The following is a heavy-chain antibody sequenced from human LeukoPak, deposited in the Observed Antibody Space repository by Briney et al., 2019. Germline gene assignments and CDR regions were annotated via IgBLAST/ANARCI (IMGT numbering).Heavy chain of an antibody. D-gene: IGHD3-10*01. V-gene: IGHV4-59*01. J-gene: IGHJ5*02. CDR2: IYYSGST. Sequence: SETLSLTCTVSGGSISSYYWSWIRQPPGKGLEWIGYIYYSGSTNYNPSLKSRVTISVDTSKNQFSLKLSSVTAADTAVYCCARAGSESFFGSGNWFDPWGQGTLVTVSS. CDR3: ARAGSESFFGSGNWFDP. CDR1: GGSISSYY.